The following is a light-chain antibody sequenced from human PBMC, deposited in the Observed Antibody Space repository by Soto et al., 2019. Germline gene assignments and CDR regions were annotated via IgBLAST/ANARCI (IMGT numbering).Light chain of an antibody. Sequence: QSVLTQPPSVSGAPGQRVTISCTGSSYNIGGGYDVYWYQQLRATPPNLIIYDNSNRPAGVHGRSSGSKSGTSASLAITGLQAEEEADYYCQSYDSNLSVVFGGGTKLTVL. CDR2: DNS. CDR1: SYNIGGGYD. CDR3: QSYDSNLSVV. V-gene: IGLV1-40*01. J-gene: IGLJ2*01.